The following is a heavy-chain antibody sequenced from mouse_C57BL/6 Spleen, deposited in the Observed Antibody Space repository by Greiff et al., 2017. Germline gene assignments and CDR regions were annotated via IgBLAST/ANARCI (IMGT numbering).Heavy chain of an antibody. V-gene: IGHV2-2*01. D-gene: IGHD2-4*01. CDR2: IWSGGST. CDR3: ARIVYDYDGWYFDV. CDR1: GFSLTSYG. Sequence: VMLVESGPGLVQPSQSLSITCTVSGFSLTSYGVHWVRQSPGKGLEWLGVIWSGGSTDYNAAFISRLSISKDNSKSQVFFKMNSLQADDTAIYYCARIVYDYDGWYFDVWGTGTTVTVSS. J-gene: IGHJ1*03.